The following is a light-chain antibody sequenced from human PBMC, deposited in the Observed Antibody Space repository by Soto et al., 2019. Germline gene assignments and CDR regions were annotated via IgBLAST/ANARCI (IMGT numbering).Light chain of an antibody. CDR1: QSVSSY. V-gene: IGKV3-11*01. J-gene: IGKJ3*01. CDR2: DAS. Sequence: EIVLTQSPATLSLSPGERATLSCRASQSVSSYLAWYQQKPGQAPRLLIYDASNRATGIPARFSGSGSGTDFPLTISRLEPEDFAVYYCKQRSTSITFGPGTKVDIK. CDR3: KQRSTSIT.